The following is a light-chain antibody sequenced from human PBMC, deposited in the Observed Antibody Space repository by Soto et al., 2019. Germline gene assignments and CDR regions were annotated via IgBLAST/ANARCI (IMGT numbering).Light chain of an antibody. CDR2: EVS. V-gene: IGLV2-8*01. Sequence: QSALTQPTSASGSPGQSVTISCIGTSSEVGGYNYVSWYQQHPGKAPKLMIYEVSKRPSGVPDRFSGSKSGNPASLTVSGLQAEDEADYYCSSYAASNNLGVFGGGTKLTVL. CDR3: SSYAASNNLGV. CDR1: SSEVGGYNY. J-gene: IGLJ2*01.